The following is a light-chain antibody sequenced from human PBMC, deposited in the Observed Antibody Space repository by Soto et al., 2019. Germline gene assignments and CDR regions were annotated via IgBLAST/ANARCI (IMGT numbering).Light chain of an antibody. J-gene: IGKJ4*01. Sequence: DIQMIQSLSTLSASVGDRVTITCRASQSVNSRLAWYQQKTGKAYKLLIYGASNLESGVPSRFSGSGSGTEFTLTISSLHPDDFATYYCQQYNSYSLTFGGGTTVEIK. CDR1: QSVNSR. CDR2: GAS. V-gene: IGKV1-5*01. CDR3: QQYNSYSLT.